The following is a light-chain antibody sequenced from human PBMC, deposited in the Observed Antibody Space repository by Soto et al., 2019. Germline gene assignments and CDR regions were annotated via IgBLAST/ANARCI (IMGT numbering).Light chain of an antibody. Sequence: QSVLTQPASVSGSPGQSITISCTGTASDVGGYNSVSWYQQLPGKAPKLMIYDVSNRPSGVSGRFSGSKSGSTASLTISGLQAEDEADYDCSSYSGSTTLGVVFGGGTKLTVL. CDR3: SSYSGSTTLGVV. CDR2: DVS. CDR1: ASDVGGYNS. V-gene: IGLV2-14*01. J-gene: IGLJ2*01.